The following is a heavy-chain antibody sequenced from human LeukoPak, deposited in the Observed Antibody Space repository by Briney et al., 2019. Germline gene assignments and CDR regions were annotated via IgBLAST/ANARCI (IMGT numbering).Heavy chain of an antibody. CDR2: ISAYNGNT. Sequence: ASVKVSCKASGYTFTSYGISWVRQAPGQGLEWMGWISAYNGNTNYAQKLQGRVTMTTDTSTSTAYMELRSLRSDDTAVYYCAGLPYDIWTGYYPPDYWGQGTLVTVSS. CDR1: GYTFTSYG. CDR3: AGLPYDIWTGYYPPDY. V-gene: IGHV1-18*01. J-gene: IGHJ4*02. D-gene: IGHD3-9*01.